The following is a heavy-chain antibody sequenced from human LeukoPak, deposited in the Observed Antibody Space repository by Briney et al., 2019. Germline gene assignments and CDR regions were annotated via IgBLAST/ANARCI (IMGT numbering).Heavy chain of an antibody. CDR2: INPNSGVT. J-gene: IGHJ4*02. D-gene: IGHD5-12*01. V-gene: IGHV1-2*02. Sequence: ASVKVSCKASGYTLAGYYMHWVRQAPGQDLEWMGWINPNSGVTKFAQRFQGRVTMTRDTSTSTAYLDLSSLRSDDTAVYYCATAVLYGGNDFDYWGQGTLVTVSS. CDR1: GYTLAGYY. CDR3: ATAVLYGGNDFDY.